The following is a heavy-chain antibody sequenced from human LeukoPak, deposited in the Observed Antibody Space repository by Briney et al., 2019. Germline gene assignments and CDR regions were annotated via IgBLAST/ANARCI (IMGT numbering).Heavy chain of an antibody. J-gene: IGHJ4*02. CDR3: AKQSIAVALQYFDY. V-gene: IGHV3-23*01. Sequence: GGSLRLSCAASGFTFSNFAMMWVRQAPGKGLEWVSSITGDYATYSADPAKGRFTTSRDNSKNTLYLQMNSLRAEDTAVYYCAKQSIAVALQYFDYWGQGTLVTVSS. CDR1: GFTFSNFA. D-gene: IGHD6-19*01. CDR2: ITGDYAT.